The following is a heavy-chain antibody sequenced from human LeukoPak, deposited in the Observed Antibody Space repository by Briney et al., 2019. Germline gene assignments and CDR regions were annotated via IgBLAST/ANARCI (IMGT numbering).Heavy chain of an antibody. J-gene: IGHJ1*01. CDR3: VTDDYGGNSGFQH. CDR2: IRYDGSNK. D-gene: IGHD4-23*01. Sequence: GRSLRLSCAASGFTFSNCGMHWVRQAPGKGLEWVAFIRYDGSNKYYADSVKGRFTISRDNSKNTLYLQMNSLSAEDAAVYYCVTDDYGGNSGFQHWGQGTLVTVSS. V-gene: IGHV3-30*02. CDR1: GFTFSNCG.